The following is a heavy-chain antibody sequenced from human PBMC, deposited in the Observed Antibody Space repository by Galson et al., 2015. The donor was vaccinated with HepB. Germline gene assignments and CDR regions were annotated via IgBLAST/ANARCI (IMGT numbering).Heavy chain of an antibody. CDR3: ARGRSWYVVDY. D-gene: IGHD6-13*01. Sequence: SLRLSCAASGFTVSSNYISWVRQAPGKGLEWVSVIYSGGSTYYADSVKGRFTISRHSSENTVYLQMNSLRGEDTAVYYCARGRSWYVVDYWGQGTLVTVSS. J-gene: IGHJ4*02. CDR2: IYSGGST. CDR1: GFTVSSNY. V-gene: IGHV3-53*04.